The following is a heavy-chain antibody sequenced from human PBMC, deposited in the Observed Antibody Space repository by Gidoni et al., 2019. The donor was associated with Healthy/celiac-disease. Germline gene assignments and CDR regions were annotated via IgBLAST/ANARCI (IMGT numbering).Heavy chain of an antibody. Sequence: QVQLQESGPGLVTPSQTLSLTCTVSGGSISSGGYYWSWIRQHPGKGLEWIGYIYYSGSTYYNPSLKSLVTISVDTSKNQFSLKLSSVTAADTAVYYCARGEGYCSGGSCYPLGWFDPWGQGTLVTVSS. D-gene: IGHD2-15*01. J-gene: IGHJ5*02. CDR3: ARGEGYCSGGSCYPLGWFDP. CDR1: GGSISSGGYY. CDR2: IYYSGST. V-gene: IGHV4-31*01.